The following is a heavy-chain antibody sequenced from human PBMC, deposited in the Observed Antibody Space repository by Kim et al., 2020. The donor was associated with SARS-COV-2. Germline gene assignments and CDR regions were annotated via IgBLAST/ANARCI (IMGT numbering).Heavy chain of an antibody. V-gene: IGHV3-33*01. CDR2: IWYDGSNK. CDR3: ARNFGSWFYYYGMDV. CDR1: GFTFSSYG. Sequence: GGSLRLSCAASGFTFSSYGMHWVRQAPGKGLEWVAVIWYDGSNKYYADSVKGRFTISRDNSKNTLYLQMNSLRAEDTAVYYCARNFGSWFYYYGMDVWGQGTTVTVSS. J-gene: IGHJ6*02. D-gene: IGHD6-13*01.